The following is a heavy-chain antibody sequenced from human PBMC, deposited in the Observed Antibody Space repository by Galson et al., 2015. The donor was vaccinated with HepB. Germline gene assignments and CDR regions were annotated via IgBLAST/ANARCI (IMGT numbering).Heavy chain of an antibody. CDR1: GGTFSSYA. CDR3: AGYSGSPWGYFDY. V-gene: IGHV1-69*13. J-gene: IGHJ4*02. Sequence: SVKVSCKASGGTFSSYAISWVRQAPGQGLEWMGGIIPIFGTANYAQKFQGRVTITADESTSTVCMELSSLRSEDTAVYYCAGYSGSPWGYFDYWGQGTLVTVSS. CDR2: IIPIFGTA. D-gene: IGHD1-26*01.